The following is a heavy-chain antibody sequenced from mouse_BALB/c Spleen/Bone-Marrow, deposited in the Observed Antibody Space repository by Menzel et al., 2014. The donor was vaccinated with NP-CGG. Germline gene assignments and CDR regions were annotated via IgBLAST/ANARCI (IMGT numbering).Heavy chain of an antibody. D-gene: IGHD2-10*01. J-gene: IGHJ2*01. Sequence: QGQLKQSGAELMKPGASVKISCKATGYTFSSYWIEWVKQRPGHGLEWIGEILPGSGSTNYNEKFKGKATFTADTSSNTAYMQLSSLTSEDSAVYYCARGAYYGNYFDYWGQGTTLTVSS. CDR1: GYTFSSYW. CDR3: ARGAYYGNYFDY. V-gene: IGHV1-9*01. CDR2: ILPGSGST.